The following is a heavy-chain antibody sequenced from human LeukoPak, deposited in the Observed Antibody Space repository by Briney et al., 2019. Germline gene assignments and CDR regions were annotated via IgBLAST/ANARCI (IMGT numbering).Heavy chain of an antibody. V-gene: IGHV3-21*01. D-gene: IGHD5-18*01. CDR3: ARDAGYGYDRFDY. J-gene: IGHJ4*02. CDR1: GFTFSSYS. Sequence: GGSLRLSCAASGFTFSSYSMNWVRQAPGKGLEWVSSVSSSSSYIYYADSVKGRFTISRDNAKNSLYLQMNSLRAEDTAVYYCARDAGYGYDRFDYWGQGTQVTVSS. CDR2: VSSSSSYI.